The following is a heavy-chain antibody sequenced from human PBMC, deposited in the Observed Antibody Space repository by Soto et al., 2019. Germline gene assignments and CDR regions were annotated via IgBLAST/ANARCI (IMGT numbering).Heavy chain of an antibody. Sequence: GGSLRLSCAASGFTFNDYYMTWIRQAPGKGLECVSYISSSGSTVYYGDSVKGRVTISRDNAKNSLHLQMNSLRAEDTAVYYCARAAGYDILTGSLNSPDYWGQGTLVTVSS. CDR3: ARAAGYDILTGSLNSPDY. D-gene: IGHD3-9*01. J-gene: IGHJ4*02. V-gene: IGHV3-11*01. CDR1: GFTFNDYY. CDR2: ISSSGSTV.